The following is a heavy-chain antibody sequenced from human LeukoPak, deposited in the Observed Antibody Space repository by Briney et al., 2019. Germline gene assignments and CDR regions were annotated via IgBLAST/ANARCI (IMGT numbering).Heavy chain of an antibody. CDR3: ARGLGRMATMDWFDP. CDR2: MNPNRGNT. J-gene: IGHJ5*02. CDR1: GYTFTSYD. Sequence: ASVKVSCKASGYTFTSYDINWVRQATGQGLEWMGWMNPNRGNTGYAQKFQGRVTMTRTTSISTAYMELSSLRSEDTAVYYCARGLGRMATMDWFDPWGQGTLVTVSS. V-gene: IGHV1-8*01. D-gene: IGHD5-24*01.